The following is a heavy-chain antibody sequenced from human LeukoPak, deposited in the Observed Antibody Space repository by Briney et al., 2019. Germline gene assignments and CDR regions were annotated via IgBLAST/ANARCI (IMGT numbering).Heavy chain of an antibody. CDR2: ISYNGGAT. CDR1: GYTFNGYY. J-gene: IGHJ4*02. CDR3: ARVMDSGTYTSLDY. V-gene: IGHV1-2*02. Sequence: ASVKVSCKASGYTFNGYYVHWVRQAPGQGLEWMGWISYNGGATNYAQNFQGRVTLTRDTSITTAYMELSSLGSDDTAVYYCARVMDSGTYTSLDYWGQGTLVTVSS. D-gene: IGHD3-10*01.